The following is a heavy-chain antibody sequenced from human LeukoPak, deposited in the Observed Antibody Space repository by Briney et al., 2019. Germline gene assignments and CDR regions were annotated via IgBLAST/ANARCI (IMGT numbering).Heavy chain of an antibody. D-gene: IGHD1-26*01. Sequence: PGRSLRLSCAASRFTFSSYGMHWVRQAPGKGLEWVAVIWYDGSNKYYADSVKGRFTISRDNSKNTLYLQMNSLRAEDTAVYYCASVGATNPFDYWGQGTLVTVSS. CDR1: RFTFSSYG. CDR2: IWYDGSNK. V-gene: IGHV3-33*01. CDR3: ASVGATNPFDY. J-gene: IGHJ4*02.